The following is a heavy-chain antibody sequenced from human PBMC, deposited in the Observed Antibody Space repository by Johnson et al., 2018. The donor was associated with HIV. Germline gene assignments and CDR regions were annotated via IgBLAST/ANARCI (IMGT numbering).Heavy chain of an antibody. CDR3: ARERDATGDAFDI. D-gene: IGHD1-14*01. J-gene: IGHJ3*02. CDR1: GFTFSSYG. CDR2: IWYDGSNK. Sequence: QVQLVESGGGVVQPGRSLRLSCAASGFTFSSYGMHWVRQTPGKGLQWVAVIWYDGSNKYYADSVKGRFTISRDNSKNTLYLQMNSLRAEDTAVYYCARERDATGDAFDIWGQGTMVTVSS. V-gene: IGHV3-33*01.